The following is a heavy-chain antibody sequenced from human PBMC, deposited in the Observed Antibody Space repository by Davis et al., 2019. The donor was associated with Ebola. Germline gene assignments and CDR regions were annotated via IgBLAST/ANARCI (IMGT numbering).Heavy chain of an antibody. V-gene: IGHV3-21*04. Sequence: GESLKISCAASGFTFSSYSMNWVRQAPGKGLEWVSSISSSSSYIYYADSVKGRFTISRDNAKNSLYLQMNSLIAEDTAVYYCAVGDFWSGQFDYWGQGTLVTVSS. CDR1: GFTFSSYS. J-gene: IGHJ4*02. CDR3: AVGDFWSGQFDY. CDR2: ISSSSSYI. D-gene: IGHD3-3*01.